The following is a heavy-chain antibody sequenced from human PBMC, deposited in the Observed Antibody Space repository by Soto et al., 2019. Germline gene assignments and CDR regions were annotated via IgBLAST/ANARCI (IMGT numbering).Heavy chain of an antibody. V-gene: IGHV3-23*01. Sequence: EVQLLESGGDLVQPGGSLRLSCVASGFTFSNYAMSWVRQVPGKGLEWVSTITTSGGNTYYADSVRGRFTISRDNSKDTLYLQMNSLRAEDTAVYYCAGDWTVGVGGKGTTVTVSS. CDR2: ITTSGGNT. D-gene: IGHD3-3*01. J-gene: IGHJ6*04. CDR3: AGDWTVGV. CDR1: GFTFSNYA.